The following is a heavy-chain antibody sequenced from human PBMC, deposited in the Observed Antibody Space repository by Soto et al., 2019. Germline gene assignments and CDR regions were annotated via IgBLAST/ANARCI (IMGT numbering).Heavy chain of an antibody. V-gene: IGHV1-24*01. D-gene: IGHD3-10*01. CDR3: ATGARRYYYGSGSYKRYYYYYGMDV. J-gene: IGHJ6*02. CDR2: FDPEDGET. Sequence: ASVKVSCKVSGYTLTELSMHWVRQAPGKGLEWMGGFDPEDGETIYAQKLQGRVTMTEDTSTDTAYMELSSLRSEDTAVYYCATGARRYYYGSGSYKRYYYYYGMDVWGQGTTVTVSS. CDR1: GYTLTELS.